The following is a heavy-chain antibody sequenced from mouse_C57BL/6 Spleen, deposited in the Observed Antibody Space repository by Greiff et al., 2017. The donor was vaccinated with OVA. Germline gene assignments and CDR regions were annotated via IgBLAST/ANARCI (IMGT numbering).Heavy chain of an antibody. CDR3: ARLGYDGYYGGFAY. CDR1: GYTFTSYW. CDR2: IDPNCGGT. J-gene: IGHJ3*01. Sequence: QVQLQQPGAELVKPGASVKLSCKASGYTFTSYWMHWVKQRPGRGLEWIGRIDPNCGGTNYNQKFKSKATLTVDKPSSTAYMQLSSLTSEDSAVYYCARLGYDGYYGGFAYWGQGTLVTVSA. D-gene: IGHD2-3*01. V-gene: IGHV1-72*01.